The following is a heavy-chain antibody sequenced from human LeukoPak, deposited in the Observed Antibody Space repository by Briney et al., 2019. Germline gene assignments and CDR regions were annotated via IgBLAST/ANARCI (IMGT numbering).Heavy chain of an antibody. CDR3: ARAKGRITMMPVKMGAFDI. Sequence: SETLSLTCTVSGGSISSYYWSWIRQPPGKGLEWIGYIYYSGSTNYNPSLKSRVTISVDTSKNQFSLKLSSVTAADTAVYYCARAKGRITMMPVKMGAFDIWGQGTMVTVSS. CDR1: GGSISSYY. CDR2: IYYSGST. V-gene: IGHV4-59*01. D-gene: IGHD3-22*01. J-gene: IGHJ3*02.